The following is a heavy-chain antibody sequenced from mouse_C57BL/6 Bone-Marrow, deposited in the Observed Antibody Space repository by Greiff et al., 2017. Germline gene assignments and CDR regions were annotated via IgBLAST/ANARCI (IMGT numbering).Heavy chain of an antibody. D-gene: IGHD1-1*01. V-gene: IGHV14-4*01. CDR3: TGSQAWFAY. Sequence: EVQLQQSGAELVRPGASVKLSCTASGFNIKDDYMHWVKQRPEQGLEWIGWIDPENGDTEYASKFQGKATIPADTSSNTAYLQLSSLTSEDTAVYYCTGSQAWFAYWGQGTLVTVSA. CDR2: IDPENGDT. J-gene: IGHJ3*01. CDR1: GFNIKDDY.